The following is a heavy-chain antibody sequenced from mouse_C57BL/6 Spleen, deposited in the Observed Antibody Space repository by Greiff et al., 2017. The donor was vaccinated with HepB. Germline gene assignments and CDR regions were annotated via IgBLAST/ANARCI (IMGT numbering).Heavy chain of an antibody. D-gene: IGHD2-1*01. CDR1: GFSLTSYG. Sequence: QVQLKESGPGLVQPSQSLSITCTVSGFSLTSYGVHWVRQSPGKGLEWLGVIWSGGSTDYNAAFISRLSISKDNSKSQVFFKMNSLQADDTAIYYCATYGNFERGYYAMDYWGQGTSVTVSS. CDR3: ATYGNFERGYYAMDY. CDR2: IWSGGST. V-gene: IGHV2-2*01. J-gene: IGHJ4*01.